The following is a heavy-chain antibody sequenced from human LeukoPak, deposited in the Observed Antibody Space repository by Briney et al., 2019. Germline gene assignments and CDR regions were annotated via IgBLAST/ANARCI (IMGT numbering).Heavy chain of an antibody. D-gene: IGHD6-19*01. J-gene: IGHJ4*02. Sequence: PGWSLRLSCAASGFTFRSYGMHWVRQAPGKGLEWLAFISYDGSNENYADSVKGRFTISRDNAKNSLYLQMSSLRAEDTAVYYCARQLSGWYDADPYWGQGTLVTVSS. CDR2: ISYDGSNE. CDR3: ARQLSGWYDADPY. V-gene: IGHV3-30*03. CDR1: GFTFRSYG.